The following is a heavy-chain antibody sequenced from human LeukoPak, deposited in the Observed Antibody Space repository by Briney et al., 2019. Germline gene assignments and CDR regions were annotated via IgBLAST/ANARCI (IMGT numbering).Heavy chain of an antibody. CDR2: ISTNSGST. CDR1: GFTFSSYA. V-gene: IGHV3-23*01. D-gene: IGHD1-26*01. Sequence: GGSLRLSCAASGFTFSSYAMSWVRQAPGKGLEWVSSISTNSGSTNYADSVKGRFTISRDNSKNMVYLQMNSLRAEDTAVYYCAKNTSGSYLDYWGQGILVTVSS. CDR3: AKNTSGSYLDY. J-gene: IGHJ4*02.